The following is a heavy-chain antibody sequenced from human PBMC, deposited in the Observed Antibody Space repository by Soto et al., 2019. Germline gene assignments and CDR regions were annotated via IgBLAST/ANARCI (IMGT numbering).Heavy chain of an antibody. CDR3: ARDGGYTYGYSYGMDV. V-gene: IGHV4-61*08. Sequence: QVPLHESGPGLVKPSGTLSLTCTVSGASVSSGDYYWSWIRQPPGKGLEWIGYIYSTGRTDYNPSLKSLVTISVDTSRNQFSLKLSSVTAADTAVYYCARDGGYTYGYSYGMDVWVHGTTVTVSS. J-gene: IGHJ6*02. D-gene: IGHD5-18*01. CDR2: IYSTGRT. CDR1: GASVSSGDYY.